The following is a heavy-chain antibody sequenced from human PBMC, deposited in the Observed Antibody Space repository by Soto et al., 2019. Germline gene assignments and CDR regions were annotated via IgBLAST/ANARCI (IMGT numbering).Heavy chain of an antibody. CDR2: IIPIVGTA. CDR1: GGTFSSYA. Sequence: ASVKVSCKASGGTFSSYAISWVRQAPGQGLEWMGRIIPIVGTANYAQKFQGRVTITADESTSTAYLELSSLSSDDTAVYYCARDRRPSSGENWFDPGGQGTLVSVTS. V-gene: IGHV1-69*13. J-gene: IGHJ5*02. D-gene: IGHD6-19*01. CDR3: ARDRRPSSGENWFDP.